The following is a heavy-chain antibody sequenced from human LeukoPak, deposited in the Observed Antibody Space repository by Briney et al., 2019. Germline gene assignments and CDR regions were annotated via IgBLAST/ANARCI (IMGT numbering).Heavy chain of an antibody. V-gene: IGHV1-2*02. J-gene: IGHJ4*02. CDR3: AKCYVRWAITGTTDY. Sequence: ASVKVSCKASGYTFTSYDINWVRQAPGQGLEWMGWINPNSGGTNYAQKFQGRVTMTRDTSISTAYMELSRLRSDDTAVYYCAKCYVRWAITGTTDYWGQGTLVTVSS. CDR2: INPNSGGT. D-gene: IGHD1-20*01. CDR1: GYTFTSYD.